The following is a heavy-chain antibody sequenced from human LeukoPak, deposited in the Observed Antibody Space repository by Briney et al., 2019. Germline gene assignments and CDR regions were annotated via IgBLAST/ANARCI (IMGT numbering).Heavy chain of an antibody. CDR1: GFTVSSNY. D-gene: IGHD1-26*01. CDR2: IYSGGST. CDR3: ARDRLNSGSYPVDGLHY. J-gene: IGHJ4*02. Sequence: PGGSLRLSCAASGFTVSSNYMSWVRQAPGKGLEWVSVIYSGGSTYYADSVKGRFTISRDNSKNTLYLQMNSLRAEDTAVYYCARDRLNSGSYPVDGLHYWGQGTLVTVSS. V-gene: IGHV3-53*01.